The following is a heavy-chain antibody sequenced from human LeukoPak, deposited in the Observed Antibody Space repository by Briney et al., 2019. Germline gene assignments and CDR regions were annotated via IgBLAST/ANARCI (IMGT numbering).Heavy chain of an antibody. J-gene: IGHJ3*02. CDR1: GGSISSYY. V-gene: IGHV4-59*01. Sequence: SETLSLTCTVSGGSISSYYWSWIRQPPGKGLEWIGYIYYSGSTNYNPSLKSRATISVDTSKNQFSLKLSSVTAADTAVYYCARDTPRYYYDSSGYRGAFDIWGQGTMVTVSS. CDR3: ARDTPRYYYDSSGYRGAFDI. CDR2: IYYSGST. D-gene: IGHD3-22*01.